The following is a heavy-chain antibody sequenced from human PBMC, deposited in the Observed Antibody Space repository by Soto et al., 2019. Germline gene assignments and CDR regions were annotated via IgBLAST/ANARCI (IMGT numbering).Heavy chain of an antibody. V-gene: IGHV3-30-3*01. CDR1: GFTFSSYA. D-gene: IGHD1-26*01. J-gene: IGHJ6*02. Sequence: PGGSLRLSCAASGFTFSSYAMYWVRQAPGKGLEWVAVISYDGSNKYYADSVKGRFTISRDNSKNTLYLQMNSLRAEDTAVYYCARVLGSSYGMDVWGQGTTVTVS. CDR2: ISYDGSNK. CDR3: ARVLGSSYGMDV.